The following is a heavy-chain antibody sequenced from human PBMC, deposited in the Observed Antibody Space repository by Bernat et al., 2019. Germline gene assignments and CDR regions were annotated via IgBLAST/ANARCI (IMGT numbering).Heavy chain of an antibody. CDR2: IYYSGST. CDR1: GGSISSGGYY. CDR3: ARVPDPNPWAVAGWYNWFDP. D-gene: IGHD6-19*01. V-gene: IGHV4-31*03. J-gene: IGHJ5*02. Sequence: QVQLQESGPGLVKPSQTLSLTCTVSGGSISSGGYYWSWIRQHPGKGLEWIGYIYYSGSTYYNPSLKSRVTISVDTSKNQFSLKLSSVTATDTAVYYCARVPDPNPWAVAGWYNWFDPWGQGTLVTVSS.